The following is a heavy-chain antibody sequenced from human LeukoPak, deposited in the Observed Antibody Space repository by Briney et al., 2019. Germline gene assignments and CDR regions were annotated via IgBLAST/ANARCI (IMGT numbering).Heavy chain of an antibody. CDR1: GGSISSGSYY. J-gene: IGHJ5*02. Sequence: SETLSLTCTVSGGSISSGSYYWSWIRQPAGKGLEWIGRIYTSGSTNYNPSLKSRVTISVDKSKNQFSLKLSSVTAADTAAYYCASRKGVVRGVPNWFDPWGQGTLVTVSS. CDR2: IYTSGST. D-gene: IGHD3-10*01. V-gene: IGHV4-61*02. CDR3: ASRKGVVRGVPNWFDP.